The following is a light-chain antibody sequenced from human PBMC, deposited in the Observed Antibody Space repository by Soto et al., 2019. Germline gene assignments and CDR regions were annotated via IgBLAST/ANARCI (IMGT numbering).Light chain of an antibody. J-gene: IGKJ5*01. CDR3: QLYGISPH. Sequence: DMLLTQSPGTLSLSPGERATLSCKTSQSSGSNFLAWYQHKPGQAPRLPIYASSNRATGIPDRFTGSASGTDFTLTINRLEPEDFAVYYCQLYGISPHFGQGTRLEIK. CDR2: ASS. V-gene: IGKV3-20*01. CDR1: QSSGSNF.